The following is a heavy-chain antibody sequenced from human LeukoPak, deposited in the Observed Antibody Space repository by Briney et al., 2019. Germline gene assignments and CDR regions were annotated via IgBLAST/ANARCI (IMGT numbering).Heavy chain of an antibody. CDR1: GGSISGNY. CDR3: ARDHPLPSS. Sequence: PSETLSLTCTVSGGSISGNYWSWIRQPPGKGLEWIGYIYYTGSTYYNPSLKSRVTIPVDMSKNQFSLKLSSVTAADTAVYYCARDHPLPSSWGQGALVTVSS. J-gene: IGHJ4*02. CDR2: IYYTGST. V-gene: IGHV4-59*01.